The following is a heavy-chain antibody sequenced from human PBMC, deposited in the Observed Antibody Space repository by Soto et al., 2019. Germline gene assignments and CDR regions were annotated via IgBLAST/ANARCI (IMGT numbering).Heavy chain of an antibody. J-gene: IGHJ6*02. CDR1: GFTFSSYA. V-gene: IGHV3-23*01. CDR2: ISGSGGST. Sequence: PGGSLRLSCAASGFTFSSYAMSWVRQAPGKGLEWVSAISGSGGSTYYADSVKGRFTISRDNSKNTLYLQMNSLRAEDTAVYYCAASTSIAAAGTYYYGMDVWGQGTTVTVSS. D-gene: IGHD6-13*01. CDR3: AASTSIAAAGTYYYGMDV.